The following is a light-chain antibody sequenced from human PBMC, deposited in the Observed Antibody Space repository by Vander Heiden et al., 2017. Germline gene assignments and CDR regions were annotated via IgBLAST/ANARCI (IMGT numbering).Light chain of an antibody. J-gene: IGLJ2*01. CDR2: DNN. V-gene: IGLV1-51*01. Sequence: QSVLTPPPPLSAAPGQKVTISCSGSSSNIGSTYVSWYQQLPGTAPKLLIYDNNKRPSGIPDRFSGSKSGTSATLGITGVQTGDEADYYCGTWDTSLSVVVFGGGTKLTVL. CDR3: GTWDTSLSVVV. CDR1: SSNIGSTY.